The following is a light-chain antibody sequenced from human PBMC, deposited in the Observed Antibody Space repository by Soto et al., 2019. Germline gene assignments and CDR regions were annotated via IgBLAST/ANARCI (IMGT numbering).Light chain of an antibody. J-gene: IGKJ1*01. CDR1: QSVSSNY. CDR3: QQYDSSPRT. CDR2: GAS. Sequence: EIVLTQSPGTLSLSPGETATLSCRASQSVSSNYLAWYQQKPGQAPRLLISGASSRATGIPDRFSGSGSGTXXXXXXXRLEPEDFAVYYCQQYDSSPRTFGQGTKVEIK. V-gene: IGKV3-20*01.